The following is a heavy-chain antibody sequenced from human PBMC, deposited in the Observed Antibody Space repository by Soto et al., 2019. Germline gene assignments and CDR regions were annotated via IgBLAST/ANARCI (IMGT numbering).Heavy chain of an antibody. CDR2: IIPIFGTA. D-gene: IGHD3-22*01. CDR3: ARDMGYYYDSSGYAYFQH. V-gene: IGHV1-69*12. CDR1: GGTFSSYA. J-gene: IGHJ1*01. Sequence: QVQLVQSGAEVKKPGSSVKVSCKASGGTFSSYAIGWVRQAPGQGLEWMGGIIPIFGTANYAQKFQGRVTITADESTSTAYMELSSLRSEDTAVYYCARDMGYYYDSSGYAYFQHWGQGTLVTVSS.